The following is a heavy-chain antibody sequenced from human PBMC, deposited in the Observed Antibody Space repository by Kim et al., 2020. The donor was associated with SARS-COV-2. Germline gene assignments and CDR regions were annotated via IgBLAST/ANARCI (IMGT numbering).Heavy chain of an antibody. J-gene: IGHJ4*02. D-gene: IGHD3-22*01. CDR2: IIPIFGTA. Sequence: SVKVSCKASGGTFSSYAISWVRQAPGQGLEWMGGIIPIFGTANYAQKFQGRVTITADESTSTAYMELSSLRSEDTAVYYCARDPYDSSGYYRMGFDYWGQGTLVTVSS. V-gene: IGHV1-69*13. CDR3: ARDPYDSSGYYRMGFDY. CDR1: GGTFSSYA.